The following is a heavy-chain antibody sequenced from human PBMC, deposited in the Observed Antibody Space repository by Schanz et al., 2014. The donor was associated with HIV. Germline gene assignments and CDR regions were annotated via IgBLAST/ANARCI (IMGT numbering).Heavy chain of an antibody. CDR3: AKEYVSGWGRQLYPMDV. J-gene: IGHJ6*02. Sequence: QVQLVESGGGVVQPGMSLTLSCAASGFTFSNFGMHWVRQAPGKGLEWVAGTSYDGRNTYYADSVKGRFSISRDNFKSTVVLQMDNVRVDDTALYFCAKEYVSGWGRQLYPMDVWGQGTAVIVSS. V-gene: IGHV3-30*18. D-gene: IGHD6-19*01. CDR1: GFTFSNFG. CDR2: TSYDGRNT.